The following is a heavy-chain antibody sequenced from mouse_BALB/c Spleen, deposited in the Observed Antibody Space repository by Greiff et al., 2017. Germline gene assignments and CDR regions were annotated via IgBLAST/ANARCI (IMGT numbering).Heavy chain of an antibody. CDR1: GYTFTSYV. V-gene: IGHV1-14*01. CDR2: INPYNDGT. J-gene: IGHJ3*01. CDR3: ARAYDGYYVSSWFAY. Sequence: VQLQQSGPELVKPGASVKMSCKASGYTFTSYVMHWVKQKPGQGLEWIGYINPYNDGTKYNEKFKGKATLTSDKSSSTAYMELSSLTSEDSAVYYCARAYDGYYVSSWFAYWGQGTLVTVSA. D-gene: IGHD2-3*01.